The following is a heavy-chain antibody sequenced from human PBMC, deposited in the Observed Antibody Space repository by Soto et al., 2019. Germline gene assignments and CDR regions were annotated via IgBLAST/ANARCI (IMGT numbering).Heavy chain of an antibody. V-gene: IGHV1-69*13. CDR3: ARGRMASSGTFFDY. Sequence: QVQLVQSGAEVKKPGSSVKVSCKASGGTFSSYTINWVRQAPGQGLEWMGGISPLFGTTNYAQKLQGKATITADKSTSTASMELSSLRSEDTAVYYCARGRMASSGTFFDYWGQGTLVTVSS. J-gene: IGHJ4*02. CDR1: GGTFSSYT. D-gene: IGHD6-13*01. CDR2: ISPLFGTT.